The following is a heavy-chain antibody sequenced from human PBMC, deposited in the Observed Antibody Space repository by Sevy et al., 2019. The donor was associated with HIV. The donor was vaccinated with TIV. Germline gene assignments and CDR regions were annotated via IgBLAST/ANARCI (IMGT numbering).Heavy chain of an antibody. Sequence: ASVKVSCKISGYKVDMYGIAWVRQARGQGLEWMGWISTYNGNTNYAQNFQGRVTMTTDTSTSVVYMELGGLRPDDTAVYYCARATGMAVAGTGRYFDFWGQGTLVTVSS. CDR1: GYKVDMYG. V-gene: IGHV1-18*04. CDR3: ARATGMAVAGTGRYFDF. CDR2: ISTYNGNT. D-gene: IGHD6-19*01. J-gene: IGHJ4*01.